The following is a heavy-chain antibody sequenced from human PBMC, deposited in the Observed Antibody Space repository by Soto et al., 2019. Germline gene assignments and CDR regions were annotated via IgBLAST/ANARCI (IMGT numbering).Heavy chain of an antibody. CDR1: GGTFSSYA. CDR3: ASAKNSSSRPAHLYYYFGMDV. Sequence: QVQLVQSGAEVKKPGSSVKVSCKASGGTFSSYAISWVRQAPGQGLEWMGGIIPIFGTANYAQKLQGRVTITADESTSTAYMELSSLRSEDTAVYYCASAKNSSSRPAHLYYYFGMDVWGQGTTVTVSS. V-gene: IGHV1-69*01. CDR2: IIPIFGTA. J-gene: IGHJ6*02. D-gene: IGHD6-6*01.